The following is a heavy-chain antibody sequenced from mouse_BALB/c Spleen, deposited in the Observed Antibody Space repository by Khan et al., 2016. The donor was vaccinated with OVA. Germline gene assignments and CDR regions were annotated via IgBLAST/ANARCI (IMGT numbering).Heavy chain of an antibody. D-gene: IGHD4-1*01. CDR2: INPYNGGT. J-gene: IGHJ2*01. V-gene: IGHV1S136*01. CDR3: ARGNWQSYYFDY. Sequence: VQLKESGPELVKPGASVKMSCKASGYTFTNYVLHWVKQKPGQGLEWIGYINPYNGGTTYNEKFKGKATLASDKSSITAYMELSSLTSEDSAVYYCARGNWQSYYFDYWGQGTTLTLSS. CDR1: GYTFTNYV.